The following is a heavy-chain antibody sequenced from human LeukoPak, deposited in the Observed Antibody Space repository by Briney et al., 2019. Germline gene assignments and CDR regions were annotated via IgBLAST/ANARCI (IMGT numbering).Heavy chain of an antibody. CDR1: GFTFSSYG. J-gene: IGHJ3*02. CDR2: ISYDGSNK. CDR3: ARDILSSIVVVVAAPTDAFDI. Sequence: GGSLRLSCAASGFTFSSYGMHWVRQAPGKGLEWVAVISYDGSNKYYADSVKGRFTISRDNAKNSLYLQMNSLRAEDTAVYYCARDILSSIVVVVAAPTDAFDIWGQGTMVTVSS. D-gene: IGHD2-15*01. V-gene: IGHV3-30*03.